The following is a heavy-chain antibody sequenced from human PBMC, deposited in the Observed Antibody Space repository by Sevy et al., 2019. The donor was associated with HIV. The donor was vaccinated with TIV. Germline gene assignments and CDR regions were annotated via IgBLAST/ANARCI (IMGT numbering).Heavy chain of an antibody. V-gene: IGHV3-72*01. Sequence: GGSLRLSCAASGFTFSDHYMDWVRQAPGKGLEWVGRTRNKANSYTTEYAASVKGRFTISRDNSKNSLDLQMNSLKTGDTAVYYCAREGYCSGGSCYYYYYGMDVWGQGTTATVSS. D-gene: IGHD2-15*01. J-gene: IGHJ6*02. CDR2: TRNKANSYTT. CDR1: GFTFSDHY. CDR3: AREGYCSGGSCYYYYYGMDV.